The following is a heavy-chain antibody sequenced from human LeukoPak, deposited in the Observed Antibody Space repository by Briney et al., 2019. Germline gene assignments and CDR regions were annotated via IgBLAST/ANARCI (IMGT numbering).Heavy chain of an antibody. Sequence: GGSLKLSCAVAGLGVSAYSISWVRQAPGKGLEWVSLISGGGAKHYADSVKGRFTISRDISRNTVHLQMSSVRVDDTAVYYCVRESLRGDYIDYWGRGTLVTVSS. CDR3: VRESLRGDYIDY. V-gene: IGHV3-53*01. CDR1: GLGVSAYS. CDR2: ISGGGAK. D-gene: IGHD4-17*01. J-gene: IGHJ4*02.